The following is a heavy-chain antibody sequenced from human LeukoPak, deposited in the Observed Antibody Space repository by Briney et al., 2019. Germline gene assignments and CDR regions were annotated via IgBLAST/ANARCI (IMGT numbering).Heavy chain of an antibody. Sequence: PGGSLRLSCAASGFTFSSYAMHWVRQAPGKGLEYVSAISSNGGSTYYANSVKGRFTISRDNSKNTLYLQMGSLRAEDTAVYYCARVVLIVDAFDIWGQGTMVTVSS. J-gene: IGHJ3*02. CDR2: ISSNGGST. D-gene: IGHD3-22*01. V-gene: IGHV3-64*01. CDR1: GFTFSSYA. CDR3: ARVVLIVDAFDI.